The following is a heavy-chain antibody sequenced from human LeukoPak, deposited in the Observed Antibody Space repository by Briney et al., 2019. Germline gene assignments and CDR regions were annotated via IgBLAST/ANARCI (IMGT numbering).Heavy chain of an antibody. CDR3: AKVELRYFDWLSAGGAFDT. CDR1: GFTFSSYA. D-gene: IGHD3-9*01. Sequence: GGSLRLSCAASGFTFSSYAMSWVRQAPGKGLEWVSAISGSGGSTYYADSVKGRFTISRDNSKNTLYLQMNSLRAEDTAVYYCAKVELRYFDWLSAGGAFDTWGQGTMVTVSS. V-gene: IGHV3-23*01. J-gene: IGHJ3*02. CDR2: ISGSGGST.